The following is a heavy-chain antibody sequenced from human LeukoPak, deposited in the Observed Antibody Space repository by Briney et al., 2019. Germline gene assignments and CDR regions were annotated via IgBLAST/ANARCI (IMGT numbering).Heavy chain of an antibody. V-gene: IGHV3-66*02. CDR1: GFTVSSNY. Sequence: GGSLRLSCAASGFTVSSNYMSWVRQAPGKGLEWVSVIYSGGSTYYADSVKGRFTISRDNSKNTLYLQMISLRAEDTAVYYCARGSVATAFDYWGQGTLVTVSS. D-gene: IGHD6-13*01. CDR3: ARGSVATAFDY. J-gene: IGHJ4*02. CDR2: IYSGGST.